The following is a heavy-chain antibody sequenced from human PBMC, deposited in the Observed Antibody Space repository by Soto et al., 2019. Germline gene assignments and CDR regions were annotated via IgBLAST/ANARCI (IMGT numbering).Heavy chain of an antibody. V-gene: IGHV3-7*05. Sequence: EVQLVESGGGLVQPGGSLRLSCAASGFTFSSYWMSWVRQAPGKGLEWVANIKQDGSEKYYVDSVKGRFTISRDNANNSLYLQMNSLRAEDTAAYYCAKIGAGYSSSWYRGGYYYYGMDVWGQGTTVTVSS. CDR2: IKQDGSEK. CDR1: GFTFSSYW. D-gene: IGHD6-13*01. CDR3: AKIGAGYSSSWYRGGYYYYGMDV. J-gene: IGHJ6*02.